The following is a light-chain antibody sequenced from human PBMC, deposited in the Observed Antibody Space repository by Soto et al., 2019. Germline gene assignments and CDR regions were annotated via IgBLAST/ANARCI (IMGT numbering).Light chain of an antibody. Sequence: QSALTQPASVSGSPGQSITISCTGTSSDVGAYNFVSWHQQHPGKAPKLIIYNVYDRPSGISDRVSGSKSGNTASLTISGLQCEDEADYYCSSYTSSRTYVFGTGTKLTVL. CDR3: SSYTSSRTYV. CDR2: NVY. V-gene: IGLV2-14*03. CDR1: SSDVGAYNF. J-gene: IGLJ1*01.